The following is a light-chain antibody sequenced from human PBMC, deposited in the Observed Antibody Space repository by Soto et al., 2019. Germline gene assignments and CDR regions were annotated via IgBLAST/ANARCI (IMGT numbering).Light chain of an antibody. V-gene: IGKV1-39*01. CDR3: QQSYSNPVT. CDR2: AAS. CDR1: QFISNY. J-gene: IGKJ3*01. Sequence: DIQMTQSQSSLSASVGDIIAITFRASQFISNYLNWYQQKPGQAPKVLIYAASSLQSGVPSRFSGSGSGTEFTLTISSLQPEHFATYSCQQSYSNPVTFGPGTKVDIK.